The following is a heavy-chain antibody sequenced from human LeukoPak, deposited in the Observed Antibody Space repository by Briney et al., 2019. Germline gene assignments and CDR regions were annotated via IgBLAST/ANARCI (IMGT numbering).Heavy chain of an antibody. CDR1: GFTVSSNY. CDR3: ASGPDLTYYYGSGSYPDGYYGMDV. Sequence: PGGSLRLSCAASGFTVSSNYMSWVRQAPGKGLEWVSVIYSGGSTYYADSVKGRFTISRDNSKNTLYLQMNSLRAEDTAVYYCASGPDLTYYYGSGSYPDGYYGMDVWGQGSTVTVSS. V-gene: IGHV3-53*01. J-gene: IGHJ6*02. D-gene: IGHD3-10*01. CDR2: IYSGGST.